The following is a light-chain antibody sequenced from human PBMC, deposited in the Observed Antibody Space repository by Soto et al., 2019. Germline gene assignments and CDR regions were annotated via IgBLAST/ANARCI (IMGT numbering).Light chain of an antibody. CDR3: NSHAGSNNYV. Sequence: QSALTQPASVSGSPGQSITISCTGTSSDVGGYNFVSWYQQHPGKAPKLMIYEVSNRPSGVSNRFSGSKSGNTASLTISGLQPEDEADYYCNSHAGSNNYVFGTGTKVTVL. J-gene: IGLJ1*01. CDR1: SSDVGGYNF. V-gene: IGLV2-14*01. CDR2: EVS.